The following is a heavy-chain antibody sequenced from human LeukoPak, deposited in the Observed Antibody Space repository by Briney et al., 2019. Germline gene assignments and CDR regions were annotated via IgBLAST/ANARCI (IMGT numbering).Heavy chain of an antibody. V-gene: IGHV3-7*04. CDR2: IRQNRKRK. J-gene: IGHJ4*02. CDR3: VRGSDRPSWPYYFDL. Sequence: PGGSLRLSCAASRFTFCTYWMSWLRQAPGMGLEGVSTIRQNRKRKNHVDYVKGRFSMSRDNAMNSIYLQMDSLRVKDTAVYYWVRGSDRPSWPYYFDLWGARAL. D-gene: IGHD3-22*01. CDR1: RFTFCTYW.